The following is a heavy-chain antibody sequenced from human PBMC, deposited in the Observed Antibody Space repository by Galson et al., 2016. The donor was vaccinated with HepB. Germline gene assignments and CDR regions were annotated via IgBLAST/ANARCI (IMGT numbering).Heavy chain of an antibody. CDR2: IYWDDRR. J-gene: IGHJ3*02. V-gene: IGHV2-5*02. Sequence: PALVKPTQTLTLTCTFSGFSLNTSGVSVGWLRQPPGKALEWLALIYWDDRRRYSPSLKSRLTITKDTSKNQVVLTLTNMDPVDTATYYCARRVTVNDAFDIWGQGTMVTVSS. D-gene: IGHD4-17*01. CDR3: ARRVTVNDAFDI. CDR1: GFSLNTSGVS.